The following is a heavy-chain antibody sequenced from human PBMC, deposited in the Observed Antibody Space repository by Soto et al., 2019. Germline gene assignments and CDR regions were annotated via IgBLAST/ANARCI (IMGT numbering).Heavy chain of an antibody. CDR2: INAGNGNT. Sequence: ASLKVSCKGSGYTFTSYAMHWVRQAPGQRLEWMGWINAGNGNTKYSQKFQGRVTITRDTSASTAYMELSSLRSEDTAVYYCARSIVVVTALDYWGQGTLVTVSS. J-gene: IGHJ4*02. D-gene: IGHD2-21*02. CDR1: GYTFTSYA. CDR3: ARSIVVVTALDY. V-gene: IGHV1-3*01.